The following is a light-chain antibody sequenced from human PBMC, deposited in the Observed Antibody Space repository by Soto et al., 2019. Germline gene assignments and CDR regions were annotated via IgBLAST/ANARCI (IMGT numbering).Light chain of an antibody. CDR2: AAS. Sequence: DIQMTQSPSSLSASEGDRVTITCRTSQDVSNYLAWYQQKPGKVPKLLIYAASILQSGVPPRFSGGGSGTDFTLTISSLQPEDVATYYCQKYRSAPATFGQGTKVEIK. CDR3: QKYRSAPAT. V-gene: IGKV1-27*01. J-gene: IGKJ1*01. CDR1: QDVSNY.